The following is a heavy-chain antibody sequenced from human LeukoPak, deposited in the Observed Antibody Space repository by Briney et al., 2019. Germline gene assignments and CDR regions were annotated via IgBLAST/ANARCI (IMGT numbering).Heavy chain of an antibody. J-gene: IGHJ4*02. Sequence: SETLSLTCAVYGGSFSGYCWSWIRQPPGKGLEWIGEINHSGSTNYNPSLESRVTISVDTSKNQFSLKLSSVTAADTAVYYCARGRDGYNHTFDYWGQGTLVTVSS. V-gene: IGHV4-34*01. CDR2: INHSGST. D-gene: IGHD5-24*01. CDR3: ARGRDGYNHTFDY. CDR1: GGSFSGYC.